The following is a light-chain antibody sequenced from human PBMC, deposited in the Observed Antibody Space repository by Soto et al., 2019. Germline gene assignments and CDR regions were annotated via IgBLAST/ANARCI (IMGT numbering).Light chain of an antibody. J-gene: IGKJ4*01. V-gene: IGKV3-20*01. CDR1: QRVSSRY. CDR2: GAS. Sequence: EIVLTQSPATLSLSPGERATLSCRPSQRVSSRYLAWYQQKPGQAPRLLIYGASSRATGIPDRFSGSGSGTDFTLTISRLEPEDFAVYYCQQYGNSPLTFGGGTKVEIK. CDR3: QQYGNSPLT.